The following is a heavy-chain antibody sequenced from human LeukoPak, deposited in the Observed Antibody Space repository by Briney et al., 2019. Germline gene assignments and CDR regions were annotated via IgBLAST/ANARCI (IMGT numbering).Heavy chain of an antibody. CDR1: GGSISSGGYP. V-gene: IGHV4-30-2*01. J-gene: IGHJ5*02. Sequence: PSETLALTCAVSGGSISSGGYPWSWIRQPPGKGLEWIGYIYHSGSPYYTASLKSRVTISVDRSKNRFFLKLNSVTAADTDVYYCARRRTDSSGYYNWFDPWGQGTLVTVSS. D-gene: IGHD3-22*01. CDR2: IYHSGSP. CDR3: ARRRTDSSGYYNWFDP.